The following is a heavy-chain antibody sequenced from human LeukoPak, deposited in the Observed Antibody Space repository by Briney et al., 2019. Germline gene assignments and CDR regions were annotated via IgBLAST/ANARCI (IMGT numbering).Heavy chain of an antibody. CDR1: GDSVSSNSVT. D-gene: IGHD2-2*01. J-gene: IGHJ5*02. Sequence: SQTLSLTCAISGDSVSSNSVTWNWIRQSPSRGLEWLGSTYYRSTWYNDYAVSVRGRITVNPDTSKNQFSLHPNSVTPEDTPVYYSARRLTQYDCFDPWGQGILVTVSP. V-gene: IGHV6-1*01. CDR2: TYYRSTWYN. CDR3: ARRLTQYDCFDP.